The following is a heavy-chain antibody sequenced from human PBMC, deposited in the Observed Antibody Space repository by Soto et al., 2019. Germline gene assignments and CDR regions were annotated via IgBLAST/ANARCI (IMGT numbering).Heavy chain of an antibody. V-gene: IGHV3-23*01. D-gene: IGHD2-15*01. CDR2: ISGSGATP. Sequence: EVQLLESGGGLLQPGGSLRLSCSASGFTFNNYAMAWVRQAPGEGLEWVSGISGSGATPYYADSVKGRFTISRDHSKNTLFLQMNSLSAEDTAVYFCAKAGYCTGVSCYFYYFDSWGQGTLVTVSS. CDR3: AKAGYCTGVSCYFYYFDS. CDR1: GFTFNNYA. J-gene: IGHJ4*02.